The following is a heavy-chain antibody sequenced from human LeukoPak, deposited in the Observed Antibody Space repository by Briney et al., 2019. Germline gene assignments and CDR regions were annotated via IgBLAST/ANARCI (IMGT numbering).Heavy chain of an antibody. CDR1: GFTFSSYV. D-gene: IGHD2-21*02. Sequence: PGGSLRLSCASSGFTFSSYVMSWVRQAPGKGLEWVSSISDAGGTTDYADSVKGRFTISRDNSKSTAYLQMNGLRVDDTALYYWAKLSLGDFKYFDDWGKGTLVTVPS. V-gene: IGHV3-23*01. CDR2: ISDAGGTT. J-gene: IGHJ4*02. CDR3: AKLSLGDFKYFDD.